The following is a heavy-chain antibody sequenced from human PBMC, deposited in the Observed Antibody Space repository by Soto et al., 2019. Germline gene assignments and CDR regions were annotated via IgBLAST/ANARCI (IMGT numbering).Heavy chain of an antibody. CDR1: GGTFSSYA. V-gene: IGHV1-69*06. CDR2: IIPIFGTA. CDR3: ARSPRKSSIAARLPGYYYYYGMDV. Sequence: ASVKVSCKASGGTFSSYAISWVRQAPGQGLEWMGGIIPIFGTANYAQKFQGRVTITADKSTSTAYMELSSLRSEDTAVYYCARSPRKSSIAARLPGYYYYYGMDVWGQGTTVTAP. D-gene: IGHD6-6*01. J-gene: IGHJ6*02.